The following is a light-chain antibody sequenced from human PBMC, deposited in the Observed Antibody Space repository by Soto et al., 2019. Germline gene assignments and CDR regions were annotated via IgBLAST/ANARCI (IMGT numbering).Light chain of an antibody. CDR1: QSVSSN. CDR2: GAS. Sequence: EFVMTKSPATLSVSPGERATLSCRASQSVSSNLAWYQQKPGQAPRLLIYGASTRATGIPARFSGSGSGTEFTLTISILQSEDFAVYYCQQYNNWPPLSFGGGTKVDIK. J-gene: IGKJ4*01. CDR3: QQYNNWPPLS. V-gene: IGKV3-15*01.